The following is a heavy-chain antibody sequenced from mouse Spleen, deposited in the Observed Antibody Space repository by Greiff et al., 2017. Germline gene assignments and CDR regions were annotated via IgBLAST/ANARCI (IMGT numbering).Heavy chain of an antibody. D-gene: IGHD2-14*01. CDR1: GYSITSGYY. J-gene: IGHJ2*01. CDR3: ARDRIGYDYFDY. V-gene: IGHV3-6*01. Sequence: EVQLVESGPGLVKPSQSLSLTCSVTGYSITSGYYWNWIRQFPGNKLEWMGYISYDGSNNYNPSLKNRISITRDTSKNQFFLKLNSVTTEDTATYYCARDRIGYDYFDYWGQGTTLTVSS. CDR2: ISYDGSN.